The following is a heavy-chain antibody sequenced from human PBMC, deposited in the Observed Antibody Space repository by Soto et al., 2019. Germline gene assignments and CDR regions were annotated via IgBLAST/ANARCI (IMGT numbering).Heavy chain of an antibody. V-gene: IGHV4-30-4*01. D-gene: IGHD1-7*01. CDR2: IYYSGST. Sequence: KPWETLSLTCTVSGGSISTGDYYWSWIRQPPGKGLEWIGYIYYSGSTYYNPSLKSRVTISVDTSKNQFSLKLSSVTAADTAVYYCARAGNYGSYGMDVWGQGTTVTVSS. CDR3: ARAGNYGSYGMDV. J-gene: IGHJ6*02. CDR1: GGSISTGDYY.